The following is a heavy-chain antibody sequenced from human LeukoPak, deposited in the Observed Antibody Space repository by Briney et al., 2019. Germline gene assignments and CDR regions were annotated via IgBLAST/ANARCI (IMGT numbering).Heavy chain of an antibody. D-gene: IGHD6-6*01. CDR1: GYTFTSYA. J-gene: IGHJ5*02. Sequence: ASVKVSCKASGYTFTSYAMNWVRQAPGQGLEWMGWINTNTGNPTYAQGFTGRFVFSLATSVSTAYLQISSLKAEDTAVYYCARVGYEYSSSSIPNWFDPWGQGTLVTVSS. CDR3: ARVGYEYSSSSIPNWFDP. V-gene: IGHV7-4-1*02. CDR2: INTNTGNP.